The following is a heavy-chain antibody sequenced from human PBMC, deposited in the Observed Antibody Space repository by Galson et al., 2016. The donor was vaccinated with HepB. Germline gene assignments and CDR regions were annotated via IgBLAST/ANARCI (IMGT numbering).Heavy chain of an antibody. D-gene: IGHD2-15*01. CDR3: ARAIVVVRGESDWFDP. V-gene: IGHV3-7*04. J-gene: IGHJ5*02. CDR2: IKEDGSDK. CDR1: GFTFSNYW. Sequence: SLRLSCAASGFTFSNYWMSWVRQAPGKGLEGVASIKEDGSDKYYADSVKGRFTISRDNAKNSLYLQMNSLRVDDTAIYYGARAIVVVRGESDWFDPWGQGTLVTVSS.